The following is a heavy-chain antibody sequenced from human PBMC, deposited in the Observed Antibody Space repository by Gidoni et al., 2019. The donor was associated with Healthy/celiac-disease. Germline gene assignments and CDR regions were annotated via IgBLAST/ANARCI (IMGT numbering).Heavy chain of an antibody. V-gene: IGHV3-23*01. D-gene: IGHD3-9*01. J-gene: IGHJ4*02. CDR1: GLTFSSSS. Sequence: EVQMFECWGGLVQPGGCLRLSCAAPGLTFSSSSLSWVRQAPGKGLEWVSAISGSGGSTYYADSVKGRFTISRDNSKNTLYLQMNSLRAEDTAVYYCAKDQDRYFDWLSMGPFDYWGQGTLVTVSS. CDR3: AKDQDRYFDWLSMGPFDY. CDR2: ISGSGGST.